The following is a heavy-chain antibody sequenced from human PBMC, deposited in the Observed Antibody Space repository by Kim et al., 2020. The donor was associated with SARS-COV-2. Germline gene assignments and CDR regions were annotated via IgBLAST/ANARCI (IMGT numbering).Heavy chain of an antibody. CDR3: ARAAYTSGWYREWFDP. V-gene: IGHV3-23*01. CDR1: GFSFSSYA. Sequence: GGSLRLSCAASGFSFSSYAMTWVRQAPGKGLDWVSAIHGGGGTTFYAASVKGRFTISRDNSRNILYLQMNNLRVEDTAIYYCARAAYTSGWYREWFDPWG. D-gene: IGHD6-19*01. J-gene: IGHJ5*02. CDR2: IHGGGGTT.